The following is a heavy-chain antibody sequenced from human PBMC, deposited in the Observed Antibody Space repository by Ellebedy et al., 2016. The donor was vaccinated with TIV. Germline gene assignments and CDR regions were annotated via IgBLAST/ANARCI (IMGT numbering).Heavy chain of an antibody. Sequence: ASVKVSXXASGYTFTSYDINWVRQATGQGLEWMGWMNPNSGNTGYAQKFQGRVTMTRNTSISTAYMELSSLRSEDTAVYYCARVIVDTAMLAYYYYYGMDVWGQGTTVTVSS. CDR1: GYTFTSYD. J-gene: IGHJ6*02. V-gene: IGHV1-8*01. D-gene: IGHD5-18*01. CDR3: ARVIVDTAMLAYYYYYGMDV. CDR2: MNPNSGNT.